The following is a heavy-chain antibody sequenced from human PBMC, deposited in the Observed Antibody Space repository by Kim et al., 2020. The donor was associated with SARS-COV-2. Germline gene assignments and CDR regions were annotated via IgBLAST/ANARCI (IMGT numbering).Heavy chain of an antibody. CDR2: IIPIFGTA. CDR3: ARGPFSDDILTGYWSY. V-gene: IGHV1-69*13. Sequence: SVKVSCKASGGTFSSYAISWVRQAPGQGLEWMGGIIPIFGTANYAQKFQGRVTITADESTSTAYMELSSLRSEDTAVYYCARGPFSDDILTGYWSYWGQGTLVTVSS. D-gene: IGHD3-9*01. J-gene: IGHJ4*02. CDR1: GGTFSSYA.